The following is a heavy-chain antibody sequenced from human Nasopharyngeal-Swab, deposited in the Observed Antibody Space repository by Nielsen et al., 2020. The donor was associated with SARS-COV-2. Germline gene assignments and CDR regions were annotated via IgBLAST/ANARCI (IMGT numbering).Heavy chain of an antibody. CDR2: ISWNSGST. J-gene: IGHJ6*03. CDR1: GFTFDDYA. D-gene: IGHD1-26*01. V-gene: IGHV3-9*01. CDR3: AKAISGWELSYYMDV. Sequence: GGSLRLSCAASGFTFDDYAMHWVRQAPGKVLEWVSGISWNSGSTGYADSVKGRFTISRDNAKNSLYLQMNSLRAEDTALYYCAKAISGWELSYYMDVWGKGTTVTVSS.